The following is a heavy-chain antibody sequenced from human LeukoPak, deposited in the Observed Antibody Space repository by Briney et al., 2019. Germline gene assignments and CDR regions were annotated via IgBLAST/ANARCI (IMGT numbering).Heavy chain of an antibody. J-gene: IGHJ4*02. CDR2: IYYSGST. CDR1: GGSISSGGYY. CDR3: ASGASYCSSTSCYLRGYSNYYFDY. V-gene: IGHV4-31*03. Sequence: SETLSLTCTVSGGSISSGGYYRSWIRQHPGKGLEWIGYIYYSGSTYYNPSLKSRVTISVDTSKNQFSLKLSSVTAADTAVYYCASGASYCSSTSCYLRGYSNYYFDYWGQGALVTVSS. D-gene: IGHD2-2*01.